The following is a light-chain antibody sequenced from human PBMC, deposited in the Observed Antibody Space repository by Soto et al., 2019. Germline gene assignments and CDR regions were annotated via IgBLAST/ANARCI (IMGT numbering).Light chain of an antibody. CDR3: QQYGSSPWT. CDR1: QSVSNSY. CDR2: GAS. Sequence: EIVLTQSPGTLSLSPGERATLSCRASQSVSNSYIACSQQKPGQAPRLLIYGASSRATGIPDRFSGSGSGTDFNLSNSSLEPEDFAVYYCQQYGSSPWTFGQGTKVEIK. J-gene: IGKJ1*01. V-gene: IGKV3-20*01.